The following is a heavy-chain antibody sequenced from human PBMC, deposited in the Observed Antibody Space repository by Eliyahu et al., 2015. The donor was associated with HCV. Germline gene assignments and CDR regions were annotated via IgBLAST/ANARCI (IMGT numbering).Heavy chain of an antibody. Sequence: EVKKPGSSVKVSCKASGGTFSSYAISWVRQAPGQGLEWMGGIIPIFGTANYAQKFQGRVTITAERIHEHSLHGPDRPETGDTAVYYCASISTKIAVAVRSGEYFQHWGQGTLVTVSS. D-gene: IGHD6-19*01. J-gene: IGHJ1*01. CDR3: ASISTKIAVAVRSGEYFQH. V-gene: IGHV1-69*01. CDR1: GGTFSSYA. CDR2: IIPIFGTA.